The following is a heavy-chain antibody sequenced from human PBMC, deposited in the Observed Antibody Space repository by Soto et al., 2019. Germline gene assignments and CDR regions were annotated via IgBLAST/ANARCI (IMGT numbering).Heavy chain of an antibody. V-gene: IGHV3-53*01. CDR1: GFTVSSNY. CDR3: AXDNYYDSSGYQPMGMDV. J-gene: IGHJ6*02. Sequence: PGGSLRLSCAASGFTVSSNYMSWVRQAPGKGLEWVSVIYSGGSTYYADSVKGRFTISRDNSKNTLYLQMNSLRAEDTAVYYCAXDNYYDSSGYQPMGMDVWGQGTTVTVSS. CDR2: IYSGGST. D-gene: IGHD3-22*01.